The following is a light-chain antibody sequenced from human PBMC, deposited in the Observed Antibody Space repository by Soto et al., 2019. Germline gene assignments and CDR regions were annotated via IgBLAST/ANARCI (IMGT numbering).Light chain of an antibody. Sequence: ETVRTQSPATLSVSTGERVTLSCRASQSINSNLSWYQQRPGQAPRVLIYDASTRATAVPARFSGSGSGTEFTRTISSLQSEDCAFYYCQQYNSWPPDYTFGQGTKLEIK. V-gene: IGKV3-15*01. CDR2: DAS. CDR1: QSINSN. J-gene: IGKJ2*01. CDR3: QQYNSWPPDYT.